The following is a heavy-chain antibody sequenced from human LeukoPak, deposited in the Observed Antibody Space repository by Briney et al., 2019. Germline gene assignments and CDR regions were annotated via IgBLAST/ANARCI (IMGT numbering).Heavy chain of an antibody. J-gene: IGHJ4*02. CDR2: INYSGSTM. V-gene: IGHV3-48*03. CDR1: GFTFSSYE. D-gene: IGHD2-21*02. CDR3: ARNQGDTEN. Sequence: GGSLRLSCAASGFTFSSYEMNWVRQAPGKGLEWVSYINYSGSTMFYADSVKGRFTISRDNAKNSLFLQMNSLRAEDTAVYYCARNQGDTENWGQGTLVTVSS.